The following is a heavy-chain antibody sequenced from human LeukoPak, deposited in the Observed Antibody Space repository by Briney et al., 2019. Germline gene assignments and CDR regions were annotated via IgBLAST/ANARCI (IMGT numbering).Heavy chain of an antibody. CDR1: GYSFTSNY. J-gene: IGHJ4*02. Sequence: ASVKVSCKASGYSFTSNYIHWVRQAPGQGLEWMGMIYPRDGSTSYAQKFQGRVTVTRDTSMSTVHMELSGLRSEDTAVYYCARDQEAFDYWGQGTLVTVSS. V-gene: IGHV1-46*01. CDR3: ARDQEAFDY. CDR2: IYPRDGST.